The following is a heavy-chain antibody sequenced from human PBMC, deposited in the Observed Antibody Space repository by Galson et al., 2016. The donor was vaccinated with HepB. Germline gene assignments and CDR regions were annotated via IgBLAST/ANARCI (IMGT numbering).Heavy chain of an antibody. CDR3: ARVPPLFVDAVGYDAFDI. D-gene: IGHD3-22*01. Sequence: CAISGDSVSSDSATWNWIRQSPSRGLEWLGRTYYRSKWHNDYALSVKSRISSNADTSKNQITLQLNTVSPEDTAVYYCARVPPLFVDAVGYDAFDIWGQGTLVTVSS. V-gene: IGHV6-1*01. CDR2: TYYRSKWHN. CDR1: GDSVSSDSAT. J-gene: IGHJ3*02.